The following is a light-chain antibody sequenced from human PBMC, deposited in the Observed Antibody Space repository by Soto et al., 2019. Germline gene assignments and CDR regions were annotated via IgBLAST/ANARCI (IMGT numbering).Light chain of an antibody. CDR3: QQYDDLPIT. Sequence: DIQMTQSPSSVSASVGDRVTITCRASQDIGTWLAWYQQKSGKAPKLLIYSVSSLQRGVPSRFSGRGSATDFTLTISSLQPEDFATYYCQQYDDLPITFGQGTRLQIK. J-gene: IGKJ5*01. V-gene: IGKV1-12*01. CDR1: QDIGTW. CDR2: SVS.